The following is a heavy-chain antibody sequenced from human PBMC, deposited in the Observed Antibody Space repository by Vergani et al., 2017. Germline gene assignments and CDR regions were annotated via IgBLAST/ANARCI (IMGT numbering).Heavy chain of an antibody. CDR2: ISPYSLIT. V-gene: IGHV1-18*01. Sequence: QIHLVQSAGEMKNPGASVKVSCKASGYVFTAFGISWVRQAPGQGLEWMGWISPYSLITDYAEKFQGRVTMTTDTSTNTAYMELGSLRSDDTAKYYCARDFYDKTACPTRYFDFWGQGTLVAVSS. CDR3: ARDFYDKTACPTRYFDF. CDR1: GYVFTAFG. D-gene: IGHD3-16*01. J-gene: IGHJ4*02.